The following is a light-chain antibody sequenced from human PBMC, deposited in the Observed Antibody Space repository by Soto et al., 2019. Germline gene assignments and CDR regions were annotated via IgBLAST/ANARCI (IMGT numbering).Light chain of an antibody. CDR1: SSNIGAGYD. CDR3: QSYDSSLSGWV. CDR2: GNS. V-gene: IGLV1-40*01. J-gene: IGLJ3*02. Sequence: QAVLTQRPSVSGAPGQRVTISCTGSSSNIGAGYDVHWYQQLPGTAPKLLIYGNSNRPSGVPDRFSGSKSGTSASLAITGLQAEDEADYYCQSYDSSLSGWVFGAGTQLTVL.